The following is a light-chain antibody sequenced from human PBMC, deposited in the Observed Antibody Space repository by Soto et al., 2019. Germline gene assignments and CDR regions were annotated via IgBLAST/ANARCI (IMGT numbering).Light chain of an antibody. CDR2: DAS. CDR1: QSVRSSY. Sequence: EIVLTQSPATLSLSPGERATLSCGASQSVRSSYLAWYQQKPGLAPRLLIYDASSRATGIPDRFSGSGCGADSILTISRLEPEDFAVYYCQQYGSSPFTFGPGTKVDIK. V-gene: IGKV3D-20*01. J-gene: IGKJ3*01. CDR3: QQYGSSPFT.